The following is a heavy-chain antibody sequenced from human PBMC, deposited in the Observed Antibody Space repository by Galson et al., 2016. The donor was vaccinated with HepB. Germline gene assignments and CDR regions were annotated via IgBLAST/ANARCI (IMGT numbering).Heavy chain of an antibody. V-gene: IGHV3-21*01. CDR2: ISSSSGFI. Sequence: SLRLSCAASGFTFSTYSMNWVRQAPGKGLEWVSSISSSSGFISYADSVKGRFTISRDNAKNSLYLQMNSLRAEDTAVYFCARGREVPYYYYYYGMDVWGQGTTVTVSS. J-gene: IGHJ6*02. D-gene: IGHD2-2*01. CDR3: ARGREVPYYYYYYGMDV. CDR1: GFTFSTYS.